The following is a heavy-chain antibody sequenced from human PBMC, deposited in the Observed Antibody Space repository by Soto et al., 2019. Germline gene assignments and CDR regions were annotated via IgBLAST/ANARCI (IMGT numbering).Heavy chain of an antibody. CDR2: ITHDGSQK. CDR3: ARDSRSSGWFNAFDI. D-gene: IGHD6-19*01. V-gene: IGHV3-30*14. CDR1: GFTFRSYA. Sequence: GGSLRLSCGVSGFTFRSYAMYWVRQAPGKGLERVAVITHDGSQKYYADSVKGRFTMSRDNSKNTLSLQMRSLRAEDTAVYYCARDSRSSGWFNAFDIWGQGTMVTVSS. J-gene: IGHJ3*02.